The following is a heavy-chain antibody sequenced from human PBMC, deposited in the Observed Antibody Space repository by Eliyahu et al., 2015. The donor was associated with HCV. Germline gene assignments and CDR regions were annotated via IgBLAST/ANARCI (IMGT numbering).Heavy chain of an antibody. J-gene: IGHJ6*02. Sequence: QVHLQQWGAGLLKPSDTLSLTCAVYGASFNDNYWXWIRQAPGKGLEWIGDVDHSGTAYYNPSLKSRVTISVDTSNNQFSLKLSSVTAADTSLYFCARSGPRYCRTSTCYLRHTYYGMDAWGQGTTVIVSS. CDR3: ARSGPRYCRTSTCYLRHTYYGMDA. V-gene: IGHV4-34*02. CDR1: GASFNDNY. D-gene: IGHD2-2*01. CDR2: VDHSGTA.